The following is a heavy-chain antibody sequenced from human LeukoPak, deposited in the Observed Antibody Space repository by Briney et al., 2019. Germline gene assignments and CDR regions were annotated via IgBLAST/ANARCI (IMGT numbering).Heavy chain of an antibody. V-gene: IGHV1-69*04. Sequence: SVTVSCKASGGTFSSYAISWVRQAPGQGLEWMGRIIPILGIANYAQKFQGRVTITADKSTSTAYMELSSLRSEDTAVYYCARDTAMVQYYFDYWGQGTLVTVSS. CDR1: GGTFSSYA. CDR3: ARDTAMVQYYFDY. D-gene: IGHD5-18*01. CDR2: IIPILGIA. J-gene: IGHJ4*02.